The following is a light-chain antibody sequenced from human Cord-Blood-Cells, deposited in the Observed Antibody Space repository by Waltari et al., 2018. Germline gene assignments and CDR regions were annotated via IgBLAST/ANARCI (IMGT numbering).Light chain of an antibody. CDR1: QSVLYSSNNKNY. V-gene: IGKV4-1*01. CDR3: QQYYSTPPT. Sequence: DIVMTQSPDSLAVSLGERANITCKSSQSVLYSSNNKNYLAWYQQKPGQSPKLLIYWASTRESGVPDRFSGSGSGTDFTLTISSLQAEDLAVYYCQQYYSTPPTFGRGTKVEIK. CDR2: WAS. J-gene: IGKJ1*01.